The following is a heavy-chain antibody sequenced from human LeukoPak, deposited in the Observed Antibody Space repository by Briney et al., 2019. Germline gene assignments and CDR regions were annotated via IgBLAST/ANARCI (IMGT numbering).Heavy chain of an antibody. V-gene: IGHV4-39*01. CDR2: IYYSGST. CDR3: ARRGGVAGTALDY. Sequence: SETLSLTCTVSGGSISSSSYYWGWIRQPPGKGLEWIGSIYYSGSTYYNPSLKSRVTISVDTSKNQFSPKLSSVTAADTAVYYCARRGGVAGTALDYWGQGTLVTVSS. D-gene: IGHD6-19*01. CDR1: GGSISSSSYY. J-gene: IGHJ4*02.